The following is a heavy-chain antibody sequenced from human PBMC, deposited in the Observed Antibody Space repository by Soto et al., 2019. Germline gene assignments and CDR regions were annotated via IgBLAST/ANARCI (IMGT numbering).Heavy chain of an antibody. CDR1: GYPVTAYY. Sequence: QLHLVQSGAVVKKPGASVTVSCSASGYPVTAYYMHWVRQAPGRGLEWMGGINPATGAAKYTQTFQGRVTVTRDPSPSTVFMELSGLTSEDTAVFYCARGGGVGVAGSAAFDMWGQGTLVTVSS. J-gene: IGHJ3*02. CDR2: INPATGAA. CDR3: ARGGGVGVAGSAAFDM. D-gene: IGHD3-3*01. V-gene: IGHV1-2*02.